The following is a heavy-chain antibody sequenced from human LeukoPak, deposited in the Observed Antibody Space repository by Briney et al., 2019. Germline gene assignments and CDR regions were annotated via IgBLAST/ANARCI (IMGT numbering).Heavy chain of an antibody. J-gene: IGHJ4*02. CDR1: GGSISGYY. CDR3: ARRGGPGYGYIVDTAMVPPSGNDY. V-gene: IGHV4-59*12. D-gene: IGHD5-18*01. Sequence: SETLSLTCTVSGGSISGYYWSWIRQPPGKGLEWIGYISYTGIANYNPSLKSRVTISVDTSKNQFSLKLSSVTAADTAVYYCARRGGPGYGYIVDTAMVPPSGNDYWGQGTLVTVSS. CDR2: ISYTGIA.